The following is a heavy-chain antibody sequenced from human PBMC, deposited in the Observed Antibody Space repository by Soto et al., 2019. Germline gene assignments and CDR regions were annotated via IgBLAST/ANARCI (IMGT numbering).Heavy chain of an antibody. CDR1: GGSISSGGYY. Sequence: QVQLQESGPGLVKPSQTLSLTCTVSGGSISSGGYYWSWIRQHPGKGLEWIGYIYYSGSTYYNPSRKSRVTISVDTSKNQFSLKLSSVTAADTAVYYCARGRVVPAAMRGWSYYYMDVWGKGTTVTVSS. D-gene: IGHD2-2*01. V-gene: IGHV4-31*03. CDR2: IYYSGST. J-gene: IGHJ6*03. CDR3: ARGRVVPAAMRGWSYYYMDV.